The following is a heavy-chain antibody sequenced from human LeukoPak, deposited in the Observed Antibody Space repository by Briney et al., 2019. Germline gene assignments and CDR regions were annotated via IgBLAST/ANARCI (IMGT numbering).Heavy chain of an antibody. CDR1: GFTFSGYW. CDR3: ARGVRKRGSGWFDAFDI. D-gene: IGHD6-19*01. Sequence: PGGSLRLSCAASGFTFSGYWMSWVRQAPGKGLEWVANIKQDGSEKYYVDSVKGRFTISRDNAKNSLYLQMNSLRAEDTAVYYCARGVRKRGSGWFDAFDIWGQGTMVTVSS. CDR2: IKQDGSEK. J-gene: IGHJ3*02. V-gene: IGHV3-7*01.